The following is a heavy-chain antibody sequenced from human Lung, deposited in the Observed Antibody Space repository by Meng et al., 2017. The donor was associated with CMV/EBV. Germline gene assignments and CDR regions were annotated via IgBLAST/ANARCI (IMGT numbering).Heavy chain of an antibody. CDR2: CDSWDT. CDR3: VRHIIVVPARGYGVDV. V-gene: IGHV4-38-2*01. J-gene: IGHJ6*02. Sequence: SXTXSLXCHVSGHSISSDYFWGWVRQSPGTGLEWVGICDSWDTFYNPSLKSRVAISVDTSANQFSLTLRSVTAADTAVYYCVRHIIVVPARGYGVDVWGQGXTVTVSS. CDR1: GHSISSDYF. D-gene: IGHD2-2*01.